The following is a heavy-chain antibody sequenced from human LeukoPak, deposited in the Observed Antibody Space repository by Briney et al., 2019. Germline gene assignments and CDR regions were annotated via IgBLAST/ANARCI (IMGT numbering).Heavy chain of an antibody. V-gene: IGHV1-2*02. CDR2: INPNSGGT. CDR3: ARGYHYDGSGSSMHY. J-gene: IGHJ4*02. CDR1: GYTFTGYF. D-gene: IGHD3-22*01. Sequence: ASVKVSCKASGYTFTGYFLHWVRQAPGQGLEWMGWINPNSGGTKYAQKFQGRVTMTRDTSISTSYMELSRLKSDDTALYYCARGYHYDGSGSSMHYWGQGTLVTVSS.